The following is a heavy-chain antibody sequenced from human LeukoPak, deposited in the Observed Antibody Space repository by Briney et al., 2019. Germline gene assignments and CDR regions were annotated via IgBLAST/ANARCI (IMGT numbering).Heavy chain of an antibody. CDR2: IIPIFGTA. CDR1: GGTFSNYA. D-gene: IGHD5-18*01. Sequence: AASVKVSCKASGGTFSNYAISWVRQAPGQGLEWMGGIIPIFGTAIYAQNFQDRVTITADESPSTAYMELSGLRSEDTAVYYCARGHTAMGYEGDYWGQGTLVTVSS. J-gene: IGHJ4*02. V-gene: IGHV1-69*13. CDR3: ARGHTAMGYEGDY.